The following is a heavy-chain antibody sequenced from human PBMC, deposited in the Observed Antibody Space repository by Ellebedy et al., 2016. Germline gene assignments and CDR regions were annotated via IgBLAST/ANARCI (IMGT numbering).Heavy chain of an antibody. Sequence: LSLTCAASGFTFSNSSMHWIRQAPGKGLEWVAVIWYDGSNKYYADSVKGRFTISRDNSKNTLYLQMNSLRAEDTAVYYCARDGGIAVAGFEYFQHWGQGTLVTVSS. CDR1: GFTFSNSS. CDR3: ARDGGIAVAGFEYFQH. D-gene: IGHD6-19*01. CDR2: IWYDGSNK. J-gene: IGHJ1*01. V-gene: IGHV3-33*01.